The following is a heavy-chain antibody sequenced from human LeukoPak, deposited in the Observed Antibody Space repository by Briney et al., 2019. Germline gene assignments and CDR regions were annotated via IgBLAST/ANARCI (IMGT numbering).Heavy chain of an antibody. CDR3: LKALNSGWYSPWFDP. CDR2: ISSNGGST. J-gene: IGHJ5*02. Sequence: PGGSLRLSCSASGFTFSNYAIHWVRQAPGKGLEYVSAISSNGGSTFYADSVKGRFTISRDNSKNIIYLQMSSLRPEDTAVYYRLKALNSGWYSPWFDPWGQGILVTVSS. D-gene: IGHD6-19*01. V-gene: IGHV3-64D*06. CDR1: GFTFSNYA.